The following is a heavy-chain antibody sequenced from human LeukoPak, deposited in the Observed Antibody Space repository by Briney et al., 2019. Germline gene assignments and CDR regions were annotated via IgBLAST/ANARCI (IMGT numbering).Heavy chain of an antibody. CDR2: IISSSSNI. D-gene: IGHD3-3*01. CDR1: GVTFSNYG. V-gene: IGHV3-21*01. CDR3: ARVITIFGVATDY. J-gene: IGHJ4*02. Sequence: GGTLRLSCAASGVTFSNYGMNCVCQAPRERLEWVSSIISSSSNINYADSVKGRLTISGDNAKNSFYLKMNTARAEDTAVDYCARVITIFGVATDYWGQGTLVTVSS.